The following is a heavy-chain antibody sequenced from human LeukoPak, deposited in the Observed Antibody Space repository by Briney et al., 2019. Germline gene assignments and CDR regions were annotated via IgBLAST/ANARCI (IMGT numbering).Heavy chain of an antibody. Sequence: GASVKVSCKASGYTFTSYAMNWVRQAPGQGLEWMGWISPRSGDTSYAQKFQGRVTMTRDTSINTVDMDLGGLTSDDTAVFYCARGREIHGGSDTKLDDYWGQGTLVTVSS. D-gene: IGHD3-10*01. V-gene: IGHV1-2*02. CDR3: ARGREIHGGSDTKLDDY. CDR1: GYTFTSYA. J-gene: IGHJ4*02. CDR2: ISPRSGDT.